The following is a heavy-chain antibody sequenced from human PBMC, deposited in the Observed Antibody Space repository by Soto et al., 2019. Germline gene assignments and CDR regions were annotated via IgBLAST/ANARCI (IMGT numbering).Heavy chain of an antibody. J-gene: IGHJ4*02. CDR3: ARVRGGAYGDYFDY. D-gene: IGHD3-10*01. CDR1: GYTFTSYA. Sequence: ASVKVSCKASGYTFTSYAMHWVRQAPGQRLEWMGWINAGNGNTKYSQKFQGRVTITRDTSASTAYMELSSLRSEDTAVYYCARVRGGAYGDYFDYWGQGTLVTVSS. V-gene: IGHV1-3*01. CDR2: INAGNGNT.